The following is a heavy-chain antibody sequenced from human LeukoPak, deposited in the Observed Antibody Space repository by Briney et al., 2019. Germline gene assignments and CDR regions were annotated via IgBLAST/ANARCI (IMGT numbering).Heavy chain of an antibody. D-gene: IGHD6-19*01. Sequence: SETLSLTCSVSGGSLSTYYWSWTRQAPGKGLEWIGFIHQSGSTEYNTSLKSRVTMSLDTSRNQFSLKMSTVTAADTAVYYCSREQYTSGGSGWFGMDVWGQGTTVTVSS. V-gene: IGHV4-59*12. CDR2: IHQSGST. J-gene: IGHJ6*02. CDR1: GGSLSTYY. CDR3: SREQYTSGGSGWFGMDV.